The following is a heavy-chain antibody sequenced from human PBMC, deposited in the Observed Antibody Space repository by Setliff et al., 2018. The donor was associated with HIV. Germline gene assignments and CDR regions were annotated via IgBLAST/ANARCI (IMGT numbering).Heavy chain of an antibody. V-gene: IGHV4-39*07. CDR3: ARDTLGFGAPGAFDI. D-gene: IGHD3-10*01. CDR1: GGSVSSGSYH. J-gene: IGHJ3*02. CDR2: IYHSGST. Sequence: SETLSLTCTVSGGSVSSGSYHWGWIRPPPGKGLEWIGSIYHSGSTYYNPSLKSRVAISVDTSKSQFSLRLTSVTAADTAVYYCARDTLGFGAPGAFDIWGQGKMVTVSS.